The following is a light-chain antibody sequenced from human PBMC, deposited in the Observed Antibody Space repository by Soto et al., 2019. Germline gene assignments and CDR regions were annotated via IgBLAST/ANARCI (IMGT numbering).Light chain of an antibody. V-gene: IGKV3-20*01. J-gene: IGKJ1*01. CDR1: QSFISNY. CDR3: QQYGRSPT. CDR2: AAS. Sequence: MVLTQSPDTLSSSPGERATRSCRASQSFISNYLAWYQQQLGQPPRLLIYAASRRATGIPDRCSGSGSGTDFPLTISRLAPEDFVVYYCQQYGRSPTFGQGTKVDIK.